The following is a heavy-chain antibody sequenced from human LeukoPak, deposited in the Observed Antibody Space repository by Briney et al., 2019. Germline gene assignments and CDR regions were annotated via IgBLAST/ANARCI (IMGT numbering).Heavy chain of an antibody. J-gene: IGHJ4*02. CDR2: ISAYNGNT. Sequence: ASVKVSCKASGYTFTSYGISWVRQAPGQGLEWMGWISAYNGNTNYAQKLQGRVTMTTDASTSTAYMELRSLRSDDTAVYYCARDLRWDIAAAGTVDYWGQGTLVTVSS. CDR1: GYTFTSYG. D-gene: IGHD6-13*01. V-gene: IGHV1-18*01. CDR3: ARDLRWDIAAAGTVDY.